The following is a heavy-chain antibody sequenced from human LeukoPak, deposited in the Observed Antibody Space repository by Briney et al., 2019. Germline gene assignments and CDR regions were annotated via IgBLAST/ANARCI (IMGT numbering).Heavy chain of an antibody. CDR3: AREAMYSSSWYDY. D-gene: IGHD6-13*01. CDR1: GFTFSSYS. V-gene: IGHV3-48*01. CDR2: ISSSSTI. J-gene: IGHJ4*02. Sequence: GGSLRLSCAASGFTFSSYSMNWVRQAPGKGLEWVSYISSSSTIYYADSVKGRFTVSRDNAKNSLYLQMNSLRAEDTAVYYCAREAMYSSSWYDYWGQGTLVTVSS.